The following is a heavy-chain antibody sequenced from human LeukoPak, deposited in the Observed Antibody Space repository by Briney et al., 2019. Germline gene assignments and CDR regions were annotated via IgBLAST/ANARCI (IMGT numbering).Heavy chain of an antibody. J-gene: IGHJ4*02. CDR1: GYSISSGYY. Sequence: SETLSLTCTVSGYSISSGYYWGWIRQPPGKGLEWIGSIYYSGSTYYNPSLKSRVTISVDTSKIQFSLQLSSVTAADTAVYYCAREMVVGNYFNYWGQGTLVTVSS. CDR3: AREMVVGNYFNY. V-gene: IGHV4-38-2*02. CDR2: IYYSGST. D-gene: IGHD3-22*01.